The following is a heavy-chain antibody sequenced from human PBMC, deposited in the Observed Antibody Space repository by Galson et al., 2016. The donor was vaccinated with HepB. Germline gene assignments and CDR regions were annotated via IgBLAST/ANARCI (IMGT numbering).Heavy chain of an antibody. CDR1: GFNFSNAW. D-gene: IGHD2-8*01. Sequence: SLRLSCAASGFNFSNAWMTWVRQAPGKGLEWVGRIKSKTDGGTRDYAAPVKGRFTVSRDDSKNTLYLQMNSLKTEDTAVYYCTTRRCCAFDIWGQGTMVTVSS. CDR3: TTRRCCAFDI. CDR2: IKSKTDGGTR. J-gene: IGHJ3*02. V-gene: IGHV3-15*07.